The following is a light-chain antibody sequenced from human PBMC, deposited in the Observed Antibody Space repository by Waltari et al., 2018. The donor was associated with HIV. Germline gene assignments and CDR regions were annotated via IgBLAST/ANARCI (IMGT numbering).Light chain of an antibody. CDR3: QAWDSSAVV. CDR1: EVGDKF. Sequence: SYDLIQPPSLSVSPGQTATIPCSGDEVGDKFASWYQQKPGRSPVLVIYQDTKRPSGIPELFSGSNSGNTATLTISGTQAVDEADYYCQAWDSSAVVFGGGTKLTVL. V-gene: IGLV3-1*01. J-gene: IGLJ3*02. CDR2: QDT.